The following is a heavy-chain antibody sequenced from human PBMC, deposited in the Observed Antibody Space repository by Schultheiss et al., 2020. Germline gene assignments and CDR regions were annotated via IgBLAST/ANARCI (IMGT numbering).Heavy chain of an antibody. CDR3: ARGRYSSGWAMYSWFDP. J-gene: IGHJ5*02. Sequence: SETLSLTCTVSGGSISSGGYYWSWIRQHPGKGLEWIGYIYYSGSTNYNPSLKSRVTISVDTSKNQFSLKLSSVTAADTAVYYCARGRYSSGWAMYSWFDPWGQGTPVTVSS. V-gene: IGHV4-61*08. D-gene: IGHD6-19*01. CDR1: GGSISSGGYY. CDR2: IYYSGST.